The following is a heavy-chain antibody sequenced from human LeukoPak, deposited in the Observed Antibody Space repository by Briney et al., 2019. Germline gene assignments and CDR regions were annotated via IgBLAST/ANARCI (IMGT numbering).Heavy chain of an antibody. J-gene: IGHJ4*02. CDR3: AKDNRIAAFDY. Sequence: ASVKVSCKASGYTFTSYYMHWVRQAPGQGLEWMGIIYPSGGSTSYAQKFQGRVTMTRDMSTSTVYMELSSLRSEDTALYYCAKDNRIAAFDYWGQGTLVTVSS. CDR2: IYPSGGST. CDR1: GYTFTSYY. V-gene: IGHV1-46*01. D-gene: IGHD6-25*01.